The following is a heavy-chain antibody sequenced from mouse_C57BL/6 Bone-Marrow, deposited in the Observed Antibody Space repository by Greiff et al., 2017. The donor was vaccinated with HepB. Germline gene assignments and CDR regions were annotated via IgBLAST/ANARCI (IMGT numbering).Heavy chain of an antibody. CDR3: TGDIVTAY. Sequence: VQLKESVAELVRPGASVKLSCTASGFNIKDDYMHWVKQRPEQGLEWLGWIDPENGDTEYASKFPGKATITADTSSNPAYLQLSSMTSEDTAFYYCTGDIVTAYCGQGTTLTVSS. J-gene: IGHJ2*01. V-gene: IGHV14-4*01. CDR2: IDPENGDT. CDR1: GFNIKDDY. D-gene: IGHD2-5*01.